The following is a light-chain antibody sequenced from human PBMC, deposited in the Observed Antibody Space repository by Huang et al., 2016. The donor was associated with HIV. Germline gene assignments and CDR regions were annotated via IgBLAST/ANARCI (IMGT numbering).Light chain of an antibody. Sequence: DIMMTHIPLSLSVALGQPASMSCRSSQSLLDTDGKTYLYWYHQKSGQPPQLLIYEVSKRLAGVPDRFSGSGSGTDFTLKISRVEAEDVGIYYCMQTKQFPLTFGQGTKVEIK. J-gene: IGKJ1*01. CDR1: QSLLDTDGKTY. CDR3: MQTKQFPLT. CDR2: EVS. V-gene: IGKV2D-29*01.